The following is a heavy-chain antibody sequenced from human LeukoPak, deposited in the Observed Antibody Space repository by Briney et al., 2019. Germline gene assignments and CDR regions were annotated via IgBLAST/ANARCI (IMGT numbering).Heavy chain of an antibody. D-gene: IGHD3-3*01. J-gene: IGHJ4*02. CDR2: IYYSGST. Sequence: SETLSLTCTVSGGPISSSSYYWGWIRQPPGKGLEWIGSIYYSGSTYYNPSLKSRVTISVDTSKNQFSLKLSSVTAADTAVYYCARSLRITIFGVVIEYYFDYWGQGTLVTVSS. CDR1: GGPISSSSYY. V-gene: IGHV4-39*01. CDR3: ARSLRITIFGVVIEYYFDY.